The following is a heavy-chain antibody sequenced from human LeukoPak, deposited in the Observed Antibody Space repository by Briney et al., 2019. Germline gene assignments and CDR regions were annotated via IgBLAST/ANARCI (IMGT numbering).Heavy chain of an antibody. D-gene: IGHD6-25*01. CDR3: AKYWGSGTPFDP. J-gene: IGHJ5*02. CDR2: ISGNGGST. Sequence: GGSLRLSCAASGFTFSDYVMTWVRQGPEKGLEWVSSISGNGGSTYYADSIKGRFTISRDNPKNTLYLQMNSLRAEDTAVYYCAKYWGSGTPFDPWGQGTLVTVSS. CDR1: GFTFSDYV. V-gene: IGHV3-23*01.